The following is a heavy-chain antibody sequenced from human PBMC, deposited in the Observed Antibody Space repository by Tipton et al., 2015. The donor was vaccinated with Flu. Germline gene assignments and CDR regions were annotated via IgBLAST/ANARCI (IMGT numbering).Heavy chain of an antibody. Sequence: SGPEVKKPGASVKVSCKASGYTFTGYSIHWVRQAPGQGLEWMGWINPKSGGTNYAQKFQGSVTMTMDTSISTAYMELGRLRSDDTAVYYCARERSGWSHNWFDPWGQGTLVTVS. CDR2: INPKSGGT. J-gene: IGHJ5*02. D-gene: IGHD6-19*01. CDR3: ARERSGWSHNWFDP. V-gene: IGHV1-2*04. CDR1: GYTFTGYS.